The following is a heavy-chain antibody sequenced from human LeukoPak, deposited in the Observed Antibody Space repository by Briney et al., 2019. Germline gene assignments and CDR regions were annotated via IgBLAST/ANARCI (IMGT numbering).Heavy chain of an antibody. J-gene: IGHJ4*02. CDR3: AKDRGAYCSGGSCYSAFDY. CDR2: ISERGGNT. D-gene: IGHD2-15*01. CDR1: GFTFSSFA. V-gene: IGHV3-23*01. Sequence: PGGSLRLSCAASGFTFSSFAMSWVRQAPGRGLEWVSGISERGGNTYYTDSVKGRFTISRDNSKNTLYLQMNSLRAEDTAIYYCAKDRGAYCSGGSCYSAFDYWGQGTLVTVSS.